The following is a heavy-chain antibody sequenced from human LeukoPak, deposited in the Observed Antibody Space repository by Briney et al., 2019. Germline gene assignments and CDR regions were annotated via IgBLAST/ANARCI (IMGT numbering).Heavy chain of an antibody. CDR3: VGGPRDWFDP. CDR1: GGSFSGYY. V-gene: IGHV4-34*01. J-gene: IGHJ5*02. CDR2: INHSGST. Sequence: PSETLSLTCAVYGGSFSGYYWSWIRQPPGKGLEWIGEINHSGSTNYNPSLKSRVTISVDTSKNQFSLKLSSVTAADTAVYYCVGGPRDWFDPWGQGTLVTVSS.